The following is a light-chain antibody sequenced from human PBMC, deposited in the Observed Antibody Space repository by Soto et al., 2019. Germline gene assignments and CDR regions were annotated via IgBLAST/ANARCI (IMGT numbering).Light chain of an antibody. J-gene: IGKJ4*01. Sequence: DIQMTQSPSTLSASVGDRVTITCRASQSISSWLAWYQQKPGKATKLLIYDASSLESGVPSRFSGSGSGTEFTLTLSSLQPDDFETYYCQQYNSSPLTFGGGTKVEIK. V-gene: IGKV1-5*01. CDR3: QQYNSSPLT. CDR2: DAS. CDR1: QSISSW.